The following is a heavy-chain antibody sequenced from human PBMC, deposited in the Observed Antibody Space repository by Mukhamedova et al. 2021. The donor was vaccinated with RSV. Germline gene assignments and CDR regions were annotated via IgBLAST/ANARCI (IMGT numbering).Heavy chain of an antibody. Sequence: LEWVANINQDGSEKDYVDSVKGRFTISRDNAQSSLYLQMNSLRVEDTAVYYCASIGYALSLTGADHWVPG. V-gene: IGHV3-7*01. CDR2: INQDGSEK. D-gene: IGHD3-9*01. J-gene: IGHJ1*01. CDR3: ASIGYALSLTGADH.